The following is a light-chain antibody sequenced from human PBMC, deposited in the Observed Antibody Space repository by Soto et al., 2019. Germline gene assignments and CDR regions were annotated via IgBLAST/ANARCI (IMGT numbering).Light chain of an antibody. J-gene: IGKJ1*01. CDR2: GAS. Sequence: EKLFTQSLSTLSLSPGERATLSCRASQSVSSYLAWYQQKPGQAPRLLIYGASTRATGIPDRFSGSGSGTDFTLTISRLEPEDFAVYYCQEYGSSQRTFGQGTKVDIK. V-gene: IGKV3-20*01. CDR3: QEYGSSQRT. CDR1: QSVSSY.